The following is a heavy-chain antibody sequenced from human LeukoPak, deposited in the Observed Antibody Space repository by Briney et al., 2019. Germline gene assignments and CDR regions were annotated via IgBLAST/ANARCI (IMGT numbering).Heavy chain of an antibody. CDR3: AKDLDAVAVAGSPLDY. Sequence: GGSLRLSCAAPGFIFSNYGMHWVRQAPGKGLEWVAIISNDGSKRYYADSVRGRFTISRENFKNTLNLQMSSLRAEDTAVYYCAKDLDAVAVAGSPLDYWGQGNLVTVSS. D-gene: IGHD6-19*01. CDR1: GFIFSNYG. CDR2: ISNDGSKR. J-gene: IGHJ4*02. V-gene: IGHV3-30*18.